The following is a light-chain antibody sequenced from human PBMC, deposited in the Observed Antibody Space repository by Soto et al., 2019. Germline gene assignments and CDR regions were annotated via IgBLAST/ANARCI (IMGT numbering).Light chain of an antibody. J-gene: IGKJ4*01. CDR1: QNINSF. Sequence: DIQMTQSPSSLSASVGDTVTITCRASQNINSFLNWYQQKPGQAPNLLIYAASTLQSGVPSRFSGSGSGTHFTLTISSLQPEDFATYFCQQAYSTLTFGGGTKVDIK. V-gene: IGKV1-39*01. CDR2: AAS. CDR3: QQAYSTLT.